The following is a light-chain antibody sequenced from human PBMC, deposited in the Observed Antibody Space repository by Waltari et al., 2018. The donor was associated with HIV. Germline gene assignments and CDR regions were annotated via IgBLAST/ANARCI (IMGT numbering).Light chain of an antibody. J-gene: IGKJ4*01. V-gene: IGKV1-13*02. CDR2: DAS. CDR3: QQFNTYPLT. Sequence: AIQLTQSPSSLSVSIGDSVTITCRASQGIGSSLAWHQQKPGNAPKLLIYDASSLKSGVPSRFSGSGSGTDFTLTISSLQPEDFAIYYCQQFNTYPLTFGGGTKVEIK. CDR1: QGIGSS.